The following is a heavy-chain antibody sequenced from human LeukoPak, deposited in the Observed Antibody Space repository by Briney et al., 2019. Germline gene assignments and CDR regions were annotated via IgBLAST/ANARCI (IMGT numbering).Heavy chain of an antibody. Sequence: GGSLKISCKGSGYIFTSYWIGWVRQVPGKGLGWMGIIYPGDSDTRYSPSFQGQVTISADKSISTAYLQWSSLKASDTAVYFCARLVTIFGVVGYFDYWGQETLLTVSS. CDR3: ARLVTIFGVVGYFDY. CDR2: IYPGDSDT. CDR1: GYIFTSYW. J-gene: IGHJ4*02. V-gene: IGHV5-51*01. D-gene: IGHD3-3*01.